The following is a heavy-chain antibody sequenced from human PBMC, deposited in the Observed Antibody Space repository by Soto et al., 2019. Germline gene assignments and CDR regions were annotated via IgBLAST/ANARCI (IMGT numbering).Heavy chain of an antibody. D-gene: IGHD2-21*02. CDR1: GFTFSNYY. CDR3: VRSSCSGGHCYFGHS. Sequence: EVQLVEAGGGLVQPGGSLRLSCAASGFTFSNYYMYWVRQAPEKGLVCVSRIDNDGRTTTYADSVKGRFTISRDNAKSMLYMEMNSLRAEDTAAYYCVRSSCSGGHCYFGHSWGQGTLVTVSS. J-gene: IGHJ4*02. V-gene: IGHV3-74*01. CDR2: IDNDGRTT.